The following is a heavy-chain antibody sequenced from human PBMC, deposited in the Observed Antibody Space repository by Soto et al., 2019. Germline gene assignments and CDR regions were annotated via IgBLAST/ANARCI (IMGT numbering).Heavy chain of an antibody. J-gene: IGHJ5*02. D-gene: IGHD5-12*01. CDR3: ARGGYRTLAWFDP. V-gene: IGHV4-59*01. Sequence: QVQVQESGPGLVKPSETLSLTCTVSGGSISSYYWNWIRQSPGKGLEWIGNIYDSGTTNYNLSLKSRVTISIDKSNNQLSLRLNSVTAADTAVYYCARGGYRTLAWFDPWGQGILVTVSS. CDR2: IYDSGTT. CDR1: GGSISSYY.